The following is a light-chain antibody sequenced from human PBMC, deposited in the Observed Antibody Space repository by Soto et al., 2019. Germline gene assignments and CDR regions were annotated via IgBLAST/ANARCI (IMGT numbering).Light chain of an antibody. Sequence: QSALTQPASVSGSPGQSITISCTGTSSDVSAYNYVSWYQQHPGKAPKLMIYDVNNRPSGVSNRFSGSKSGNTASLTISGLQAEDEADYYCSSYTSSSTEVFGTGTNSPS. CDR1: SSDVSAYNY. CDR2: DVN. J-gene: IGLJ1*01. CDR3: SSYTSSSTEV. V-gene: IGLV2-14*01.